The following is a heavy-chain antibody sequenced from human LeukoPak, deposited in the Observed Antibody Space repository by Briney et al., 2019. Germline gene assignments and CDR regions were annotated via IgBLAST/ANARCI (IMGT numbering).Heavy chain of an antibody. CDR1: GYTFSRYG. V-gene: IGHV1-18*01. CDR2: ISGYNGHT. CDR3: ARTYYYDSSGYPYYFDY. D-gene: IGHD3-22*01. J-gene: IGHJ4*02. Sequence: ASVKVSCKASGYTFSRYGISWVRQAPGQGLEWMGWISGYNGHTKYAQKVQGRVTMSTDTSTSTVYMELRSLRSDDTAVYYCARTYYYDSSGYPYYFDYWGQGTLVTVSS.